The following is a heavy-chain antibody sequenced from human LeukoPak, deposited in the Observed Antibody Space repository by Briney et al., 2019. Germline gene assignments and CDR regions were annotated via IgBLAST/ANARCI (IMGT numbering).Heavy chain of an antibody. Sequence: GGSLRLSCAASGFTFSTYSMNWVRQAPGKGLEWVSSISGSSDYIFYADSVKGRFTISRDNAENSLYLQMNSLRAEDTAVYFCERVKFGDYAIDYWGQGTLVTVSS. V-gene: IGHV3-21*01. CDR3: ERVKFGDYAIDY. CDR1: GFTFSTYS. D-gene: IGHD4-17*01. CDR2: ISGSSDYI. J-gene: IGHJ4*02.